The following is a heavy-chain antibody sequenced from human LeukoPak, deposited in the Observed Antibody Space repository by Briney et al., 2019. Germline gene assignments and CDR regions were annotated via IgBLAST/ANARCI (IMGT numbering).Heavy chain of an antibody. D-gene: IGHD4-23*01. V-gene: IGHV1-69*04. Sequence: ASVKVSCKASGGTFSSYAISWVRQAPGQGLEWMGRIIPILGIANYAQKFQGRVTITADKSTSTAYMELSSLRSEDTAVYYCATVTKLRRYYYYMDVWGKGTTVTVSS. J-gene: IGHJ6*03. CDR3: ATVTKLRRYYYYMDV. CDR1: GGTFSSYA. CDR2: IIPILGIA.